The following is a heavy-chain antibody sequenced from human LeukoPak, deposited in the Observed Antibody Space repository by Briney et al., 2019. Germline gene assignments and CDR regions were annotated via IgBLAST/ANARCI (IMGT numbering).Heavy chain of an antibody. CDR3: ARHWVRRQKFFAGLTADY. V-gene: IGHV1-46*01. D-gene: IGHD3-3*01. Sequence: ASVKVSCKASGYTFTSYYMHWVRQAPGQGLEWMGIINPSGGSTSYAQKFQGRVTMTRDTSTSTVYMELSSLRSEDTAVYYCARHWVRRQKFFAGLTADYWGQGTLVTVSS. J-gene: IGHJ4*02. CDR2: INPSGGST. CDR1: GYTFTSYY.